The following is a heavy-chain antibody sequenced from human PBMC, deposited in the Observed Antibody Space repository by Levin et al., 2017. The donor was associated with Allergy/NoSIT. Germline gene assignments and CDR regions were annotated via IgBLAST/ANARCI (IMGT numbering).Heavy chain of an antibody. Sequence: SETLSLTCAVYGGSFSGYYWSWIRQPPGKGLEWIGEINHSGSSNYNPSLKSRVTISVDTSKNQFSLKLSSVTAADTAVYYCARVLHPIQLWSRAFDYWGQGTLVTVSS. J-gene: IGHJ4*02. CDR2: INHSGSS. D-gene: IGHD5-18*01. V-gene: IGHV4-34*01. CDR1: GGSFSGYY. CDR3: ARVLHPIQLWSRAFDY.